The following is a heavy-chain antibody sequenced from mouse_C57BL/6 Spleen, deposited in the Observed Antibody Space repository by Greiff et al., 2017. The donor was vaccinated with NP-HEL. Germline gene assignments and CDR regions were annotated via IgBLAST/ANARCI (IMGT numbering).Heavy chain of an antibody. V-gene: IGHV1-55*01. CDR3: ANYDGSSYEYWYFDV. Sequence: VQLQQPGAELVKPGASVKMSCKASGYTFTSYWITWVKQRPGQGLEWIGDIYPGSGSTNYNEKFKSKATLTVDTSSSTAYMQLSSLTSEDSAVYYCANYDGSSYEYWYFDVWGTGTTVTVSS. CDR1: GYTFTSYW. J-gene: IGHJ1*03. D-gene: IGHD1-1*01. CDR2: IYPGSGST.